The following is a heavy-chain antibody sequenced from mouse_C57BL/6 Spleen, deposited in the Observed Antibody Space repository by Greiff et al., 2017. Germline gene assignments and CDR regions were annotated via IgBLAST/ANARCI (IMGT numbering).Heavy chain of an antibody. CDR2: ISSGGSYT. Sequence: EVKLQESGGDLVKPGGSLKLSCAASGFTFSSYGMSWVRQTPDKRLEWVATISSGGSYTYYPDSVKGRFTISRDNAKNTLYLQMSSLKSEDTAMYYCARATGNDYWGQGTTLTVSS. J-gene: IGHJ2*01. D-gene: IGHD4-1*02. CDR3: ARATGNDY. CDR1: GFTFSSYG. V-gene: IGHV5-6*01.